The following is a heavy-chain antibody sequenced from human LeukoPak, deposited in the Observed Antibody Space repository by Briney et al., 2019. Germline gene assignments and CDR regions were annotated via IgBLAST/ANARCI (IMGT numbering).Heavy chain of an antibody. CDR1: GYSFTSYW. J-gene: IGHJ6*02. D-gene: IGHD2-15*01. CDR2: IYPGDSDT. CDR3: ARLSVVGXTYYYXGMDV. Sequence: GESLKISCKGSGYSFTSYWIGWVRQMPGKGLEWMGIIYPGDSDTRYSPSFQGQVTISADKSISTAYLQWSSLKASDTAMYYCARLSVVGXTYYYXGMDVWGQGXXVXVXS. V-gene: IGHV5-51*01.